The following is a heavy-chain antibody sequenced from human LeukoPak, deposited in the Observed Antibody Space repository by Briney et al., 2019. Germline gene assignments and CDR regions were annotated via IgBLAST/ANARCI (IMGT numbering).Heavy chain of an antibody. CDR2: ISSSSSYI. J-gene: IGHJ4*02. Sequence: GSLRLSCAASGFTFSSYSMDWVRQAPGKGLEWVSSISSSSSYIYYADSVKGRFTISRDNAKNSPYLQMNSLRAEDTAVYYCARDKYGDYAGYWGQGTLVTVSS. CDR3: ARDKYGDYAGY. CDR1: GFTFSSYS. D-gene: IGHD4-17*01. V-gene: IGHV3-21*01.